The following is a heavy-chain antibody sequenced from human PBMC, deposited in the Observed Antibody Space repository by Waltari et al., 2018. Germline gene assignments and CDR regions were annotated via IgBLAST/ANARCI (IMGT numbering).Heavy chain of an antibody. J-gene: IGHJ4*02. D-gene: IGHD5-18*01. CDR2: IDDDGSGT. Sequence: EVRWDESGGGLVQPGGSLRLSCAASGFTVSSYGMHWVRQAPGKGLVGVSRIDDDGSGTTYADSVMGRFTTSRDNAKNTVYLEMNSLRAEDTAVYYCSRSPAGYSRSDYWGQGTLVTVSS. CDR1: GFTVSSYG. CDR3: SRSPAGYSRSDY. V-gene: IGHV3-74*01.